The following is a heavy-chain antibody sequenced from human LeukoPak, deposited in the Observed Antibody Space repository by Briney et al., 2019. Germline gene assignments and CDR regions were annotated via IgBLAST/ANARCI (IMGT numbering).Heavy chain of an antibody. CDR2: IIPIFGSA. CDR3: ATGGIIAAAHNWFDP. V-gene: IGHV1-69*13. D-gene: IGHD6-13*01. CDR1: GGTFSSYA. J-gene: IGHJ5*02. Sequence: SVKVSCKASGGTFSSYAISWVRQAPGQGLEWMGGIIPIFGSANYAQKFQGRVTITADESTSTAYMELSSLRSEDTAVYYCATGGIIAAAHNWFDPWGQGTLVTVSS.